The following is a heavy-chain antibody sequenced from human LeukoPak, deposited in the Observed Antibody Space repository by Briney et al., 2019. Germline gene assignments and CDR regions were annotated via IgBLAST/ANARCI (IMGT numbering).Heavy chain of an antibody. CDR1: GFTFSSYA. D-gene: IGHD4-11*01. J-gene: IGHJ4*02. V-gene: IGHV3-7*01. CDR3: ARGGTTFDY. Sequence: PGGSLRLSCAASGFTFSSYAMSWVRQAPGKGLEWVANIKQDGSEKYYVDSVKGRFTISRDNAKNSLYLQMNSLRAEDTAVYYCARGGTTFDYWGQGTLVTVSS. CDR2: IKQDGSEK.